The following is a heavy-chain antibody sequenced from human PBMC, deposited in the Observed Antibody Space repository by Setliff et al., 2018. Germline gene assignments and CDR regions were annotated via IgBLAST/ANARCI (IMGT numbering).Heavy chain of an antibody. CDR1: GYSISSGYY. CDR2: IYHSGST. Sequence: SETLSLTCAVSGYSISSGYYWGWIRQPPGKGLEWIGIIYHSGSTYYNPSLKSRVTISVDTFKNQLSLKLSSVTAADTAVYYCARTSGSGSSLLPNFSDPWGQGTLVTVSS. CDR3: ARTSGSGSSLLPNFSDP. J-gene: IGHJ5*02. D-gene: IGHD3-10*01. V-gene: IGHV4-38-2*01.